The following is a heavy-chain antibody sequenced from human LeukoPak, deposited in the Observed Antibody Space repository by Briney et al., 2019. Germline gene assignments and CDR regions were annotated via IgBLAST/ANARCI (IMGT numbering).Heavy chain of an antibody. J-gene: IGHJ4*02. Sequence: LSLTCTVSGGSISSYYWSWVRQAPGKGLEWVSGISWNSGSIGYADSVKGRFTISRDNAKNSLYLQMNSLRAEDTALYYCAKDIGGSYDGFDYWGQGTLVTVSS. CDR3: AKDIGGSYDGFDY. CDR1: GGSISSYY. D-gene: IGHD1-26*01. CDR2: ISWNSGSI. V-gene: IGHV3-9*01.